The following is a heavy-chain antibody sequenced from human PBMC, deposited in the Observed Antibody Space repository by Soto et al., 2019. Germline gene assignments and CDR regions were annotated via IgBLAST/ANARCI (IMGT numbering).Heavy chain of an antibody. J-gene: IGHJ6*03. CDR2: ISSSSSAM. CDR3: ARARIVGVPVAILGDYYYYMDV. Sequence: GGSLRLSCAASGFTFSNYNMNWVRQAPGKGLEWVSYISSSSSAMYYADSVKGRFTISRDNTKNSLYLQMSSLRAEDTAVYYCARARIVGVPVAILGDYYYYMDVWAKGTTVTVSS. CDR1: GFTFSNYN. D-gene: IGHD2-2*01. V-gene: IGHV3-48*01.